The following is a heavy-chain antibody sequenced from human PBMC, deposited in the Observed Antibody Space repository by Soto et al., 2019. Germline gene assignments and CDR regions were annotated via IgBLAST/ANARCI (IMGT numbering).Heavy chain of an antibody. J-gene: IGHJ4*02. CDR3: TTDLDSPFDY. Sequence: GALRLSCAASGFTFSNAWMSWVRQAPGKGLEWVGRIKSKTDGGKTDYAAPVKGRFTISRDDSKNTLYLQMNSLKTEDTAVYYCTTDLDSPFDYWGQGTLVTVSS. D-gene: IGHD3-9*01. CDR1: GFTFSNAW. V-gene: IGHV3-15*01. CDR2: IKSKTDGGKT.